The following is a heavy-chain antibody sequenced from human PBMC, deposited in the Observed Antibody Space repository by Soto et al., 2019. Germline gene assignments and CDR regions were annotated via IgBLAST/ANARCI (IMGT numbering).Heavy chain of an antibody. Sequence: SEPLSLTCSVLDGSISDSRDYWGWIRQSPEKRLEWIGSIFHLGSAYYNPPLKSRVTMSVDTSKNQFSLRLRSVTAADTALYFCARHSLALRKNNWFDPWGQGIMVTV. CDR2: IFHLGSA. CDR1: DGSISDSRDY. CDR3: ARHSLALRKNNWFDP. V-gene: IGHV4-39*01. J-gene: IGHJ5*02. D-gene: IGHD3-3*02.